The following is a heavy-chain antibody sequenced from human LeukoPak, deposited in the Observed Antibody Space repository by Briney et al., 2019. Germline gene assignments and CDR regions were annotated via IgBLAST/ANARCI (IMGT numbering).Heavy chain of an antibody. J-gene: IGHJ4*02. Sequence: GGSLRLSCAASGFTFSTYAMSWVRQAPGKGLEWVSAIGGSGGGTYYADSVKGRFTISRDNAKNSLHLQMSSLRAEDTAVYYCARDSANVVGAKSIFDYWGQGALVTVSS. CDR1: GFTFSTYA. D-gene: IGHD1-26*01. CDR2: IGGSGGGT. CDR3: ARDSANVVGAKSIFDY. V-gene: IGHV3-23*01.